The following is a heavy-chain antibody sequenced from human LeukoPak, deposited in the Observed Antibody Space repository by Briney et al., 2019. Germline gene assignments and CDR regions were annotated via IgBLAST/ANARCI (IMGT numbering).Heavy chain of an antibody. Sequence: GGSLRLSCAASGFTFSSYAMHWVRQAPGKGLEGVAVISYDGSNKYYADSVKGRFTISRDNSKNMLYLQMNSLRAEDTAVYYCARVQGTLIKYYFDYWGQGTLVTVSS. CDR3: ARVQGTLIKYYFDY. V-gene: IGHV3-30-3*01. CDR1: GFTFSSYA. CDR2: ISYDGSNK. J-gene: IGHJ4*02. D-gene: IGHD2/OR15-2a*01.